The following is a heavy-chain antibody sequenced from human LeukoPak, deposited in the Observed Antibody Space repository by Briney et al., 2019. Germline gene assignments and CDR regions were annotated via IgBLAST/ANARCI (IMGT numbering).Heavy chain of an antibody. CDR1: GYTFTSYG. D-gene: IGHD3-22*01. Sequence: ASVKVSCKASGYTFTSYGISWVRQAPGQGLEWMGWISAYNGNTNYAQNFQGRVTMTRDTSTSTVYMELSSLRSEDTAVYYCAREPYDSSGYEYFQHWGQGTLVIVSS. CDR3: AREPYDSSGYEYFQH. V-gene: IGHV1-18*01. J-gene: IGHJ1*01. CDR2: ISAYNGNT.